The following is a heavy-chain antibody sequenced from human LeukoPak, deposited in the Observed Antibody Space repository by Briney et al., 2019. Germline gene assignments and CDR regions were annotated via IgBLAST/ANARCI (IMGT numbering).Heavy chain of an antibody. Sequence: PGASVKFSCKASGSTFTSYDINWVRQATGQGLGWMGRMNPNSGNTGYAQKFQGRVTMTRNTSISTAYMELSSLRSEDTAVYYCAGAKREVITTTYYFDYWGQGTLVTVSS. CDR3: AGAKREVITTTYYFDY. CDR1: GSTFTSYD. CDR2: MNPNSGNT. D-gene: IGHD3-22*01. J-gene: IGHJ4*02. V-gene: IGHV1-8*01.